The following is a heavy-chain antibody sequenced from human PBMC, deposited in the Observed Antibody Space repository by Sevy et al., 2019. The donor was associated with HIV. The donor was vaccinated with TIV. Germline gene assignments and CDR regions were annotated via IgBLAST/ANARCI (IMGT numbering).Heavy chain of an antibody. CDR3: ARPNGGIAARSSYYGMDV. J-gene: IGHJ6*02. Sequence: GGSLRLSCAASGFTFSDYYMSWIRQAPGNGLEWVSYISSSGSTIYYADSVKGRFTISRDNAKNSLYLQMNSLRAEDTAVYYCARPNGGIAARSSYYGMDVWGQGTTVTVSS. D-gene: IGHD6-6*01. CDR1: GFTFSDYY. V-gene: IGHV3-11*01. CDR2: ISSSGSTI.